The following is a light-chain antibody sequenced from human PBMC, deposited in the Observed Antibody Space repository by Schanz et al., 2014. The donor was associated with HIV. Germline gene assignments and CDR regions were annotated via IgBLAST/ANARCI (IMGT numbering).Light chain of an antibody. V-gene: IGLV7-46*01. CDR2: DTN. CDR1: TGAVTSGHY. CDR3: LLSYSAARQVV. Sequence: QAVVTQESSLTVSPGGTVTLTCGSSTGAVTSGHYAYWFQQKPGQAPRTLIHDTNNRHSWTPARFSGSLLGGKAALTLSGAQHEDEAEYYCLLSYSAARQVVFGGGTMLTVL. J-gene: IGLJ2*01.